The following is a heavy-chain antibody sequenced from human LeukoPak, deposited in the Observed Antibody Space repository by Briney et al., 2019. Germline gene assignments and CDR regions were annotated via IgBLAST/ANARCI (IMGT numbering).Heavy chain of an antibody. CDR2: IKQDGSEK. V-gene: IGHV3-7*01. Sequence: GRSLRLSCAASGFTFSSYAMHWVRQAPGKGLEWVANIKQDGSEKYYVDSVKGRFTISRDNAKNSLYLQMNSLRAEDTAVYYCAREYSSGWSYYYYMDVWGKGTTVTVSS. CDR3: AREYSSGWSYYYYMDV. D-gene: IGHD6-19*01. J-gene: IGHJ6*03. CDR1: GFTFSSYA.